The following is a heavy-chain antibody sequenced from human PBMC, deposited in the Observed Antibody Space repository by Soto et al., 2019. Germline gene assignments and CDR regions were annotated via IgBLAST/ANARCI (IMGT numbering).Heavy chain of an antibody. CDR2: TNTGGTT. J-gene: IGHJ6*02. CDR3: AKGDSFILAV. CDR1: GFTVNSNY. Sequence: EVQVLATGGGLIQPGGSLRLSCAASGFTVNSNYMSWVRQAPGEGLQWVSITNTGGTTYYADSVKGRFTVSRDNSKNTLYLQMNSLRAEDTAVFYCAKGDSFILAVWGQGTTVSVPS. D-gene: IGHD5-18*01. V-gene: IGHV3-53*02.